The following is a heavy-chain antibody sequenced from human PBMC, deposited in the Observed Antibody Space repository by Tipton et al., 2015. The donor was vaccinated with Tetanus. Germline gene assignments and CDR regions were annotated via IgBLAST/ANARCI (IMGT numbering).Heavy chain of an antibody. J-gene: IGHJ4*02. CDR1: GFTFTNYP. D-gene: IGHD3-22*01. Sequence: SLRLSCAAFGFTFTNYPMHWVRQAPGKGLEYVSSILGDGERAAYASSVKGRFTISRDNSKNTVYLQMDPLRAEDTAVYYCAKEVDVSSGWRNFDYWGQGTLVTVSS. CDR2: ILGDGERA. CDR3: AKEVDVSSGWRNFDY. V-gene: IGHV3-64*01.